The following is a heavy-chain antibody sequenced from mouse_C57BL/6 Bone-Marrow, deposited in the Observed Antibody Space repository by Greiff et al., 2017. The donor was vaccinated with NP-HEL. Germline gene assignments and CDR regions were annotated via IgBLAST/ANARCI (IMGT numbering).Heavy chain of an antibody. CDR3: ARMRYQAWFAY. J-gene: IGHJ3*01. CDR1: GYTFTDYY. Sequence: VQLQQSGPELVKPGASVKISCKASGYTFTDYYMNWVKQSHGKSLEWIGDINPNNGGTSYKQKFKGKATLTVDKSSSTAYMELRSLTSEDSAVYYCARMRYQAWFAYWGQGTLVTVSA. CDR2: INPNNGGT. D-gene: IGHD2-14*01. V-gene: IGHV1-26*01.